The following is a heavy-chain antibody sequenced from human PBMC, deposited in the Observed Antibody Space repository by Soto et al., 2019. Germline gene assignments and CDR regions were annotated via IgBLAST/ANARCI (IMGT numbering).Heavy chain of an antibody. CDR1: GYTLTSYS. Sequence: ASVKVSCKASGYTLTSYSMHWVRQAPGQGLEWMGIINPSGGSTSYAQKFQGRVTMTRDTSISTAYMELSRLRSDDTAVYYCARAFKRGIAAAGGIYYFDFWGQGTLVTVSS. CDR3: ARAFKRGIAAAGGIYYFDF. CDR2: INPSGGST. D-gene: IGHD6-13*01. V-gene: IGHV1-46*01. J-gene: IGHJ4*02.